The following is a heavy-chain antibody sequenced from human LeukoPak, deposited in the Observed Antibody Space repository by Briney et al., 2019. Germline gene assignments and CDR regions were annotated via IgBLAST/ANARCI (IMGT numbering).Heavy chain of an antibody. CDR1: GYSFTSYW. CDR3: ARDGGDCSSTSCYISAPDY. D-gene: IGHD2-2*02. J-gene: IGHJ4*02. Sequence: GKSLKISCKGSGYSFTSYWIGWVRQMPGKGLEWMGIIYPGDSDTRYSPSFQGQVTTSADKSISTAYLQWSSLKASDTAMYYCARDGGDCSSTSCYISAPDYWGQGTLVTVSS. V-gene: IGHV5-51*01. CDR2: IYPGDSDT.